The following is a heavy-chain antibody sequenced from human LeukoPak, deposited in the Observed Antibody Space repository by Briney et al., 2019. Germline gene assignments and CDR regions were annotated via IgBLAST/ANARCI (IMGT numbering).Heavy chain of an antibody. J-gene: IGHJ4*02. Sequence: GGSLRLSCAASGFTFSSYAMSWVRQAPGKGLAWVSTISGGSDSTYCADSVKGRFTISRDNSKNTLYLQMNSLRDEDTAVYYCAKHRLESGGYHSTDWGQGTLVTVSS. CDR1: GFTFSSYA. CDR3: AKHRLESGGYHSTD. D-gene: IGHD3-22*01. V-gene: IGHV3-23*01. CDR2: ISGGSDST.